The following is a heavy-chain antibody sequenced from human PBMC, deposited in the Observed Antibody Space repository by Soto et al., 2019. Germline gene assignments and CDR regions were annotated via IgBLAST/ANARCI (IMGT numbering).Heavy chain of an antibody. D-gene: IGHD3-3*01. Sequence: QVQLVESGGGVVQPGRSLRLSCAASGFTFSSYGMHWVRQAPGKGLEWVAVIWYDGSNKYYADSVKGRFTISRDNSKNTLYLQMNSLRAEDTAVYYCARARSDPHYWYFDLWGRGTLVTVS. V-gene: IGHV3-33*01. J-gene: IGHJ2*01. CDR3: ARARSDPHYWYFDL. CDR2: IWYDGSNK. CDR1: GFTFSSYG.